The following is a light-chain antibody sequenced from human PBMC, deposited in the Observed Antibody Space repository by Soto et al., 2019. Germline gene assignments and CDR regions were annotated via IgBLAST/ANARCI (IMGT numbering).Light chain of an antibody. J-gene: IGKJ4*01. CDR3: QQYDDWLPLP. V-gene: IGKV3D-15*01. CDR1: QCVNIY. CDR2: GAS. Sequence: IGVTQSPATLSVSTGERATLSCRASQCVNIYLAWYQQKPGQAPRLLICGASYRATGIPGRFSGSGSGTEFNLTISSLQPEDFAVYFCQQYDDWLPLPFGEGTKVDIK.